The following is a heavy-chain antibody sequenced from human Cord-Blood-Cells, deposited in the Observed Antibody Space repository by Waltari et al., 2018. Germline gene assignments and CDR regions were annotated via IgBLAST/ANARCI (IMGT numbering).Heavy chain of an antibody. J-gene: IGHJ3*02. V-gene: IGHV4-59*11. CDR2: IYYSGST. Sequence: QVQLQESGPGQVKPSETLSLTCAVSDGSISSHYWSWLRQPPGKGLEWIGYIYYSGSTNYNPSLKSRVTISVDTSKNQFSLKLSSVTAADTAVYYCAREWELLHAFDIWGQGTMVTVSS. CDR1: DGSISSHY. D-gene: IGHD1-26*01. CDR3: AREWELLHAFDI.